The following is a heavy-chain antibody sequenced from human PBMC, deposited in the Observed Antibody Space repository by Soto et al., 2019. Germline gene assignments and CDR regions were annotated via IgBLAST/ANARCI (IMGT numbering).Heavy chain of an antibody. Sequence: EVQLVESGGGLVQPGGSLRLSCAASGFTFTDYWIHWVRQVPGKGLVWVSRTNGDGSSTNYADSVRGRFTISRDNAKNTVNLKMNSLRAEDTAVFYCARGIRGSYGFDLWAQGALVTVSS. CDR1: GFTFTDYW. CDR2: TNGDGSST. CDR3: ARGIRGSYGFDL. J-gene: IGHJ4*02. D-gene: IGHD6-6*01. V-gene: IGHV3-74*01.